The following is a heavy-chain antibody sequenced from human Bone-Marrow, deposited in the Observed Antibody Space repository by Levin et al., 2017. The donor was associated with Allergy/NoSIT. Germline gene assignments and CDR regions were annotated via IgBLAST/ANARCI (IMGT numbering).Heavy chain of an antibody. Sequence: SQTLSLTCAVSGGSVSSAGYCWSWVRQPPGKGLEWIGYIYHNGRTDYKPSLKSRVTISVDRSKNQFSLKLNSVTAADTAVYYCARASYYYGSGSYYNAYYDSWGQGTLVTVSS. CDR2: IYHNGRT. CDR3: ARASYYYGSGSYYNAYYDS. J-gene: IGHJ4*02. V-gene: IGHV4-30-2*01. CDR1: GGSVSSAGYC. D-gene: IGHD3-10*01.